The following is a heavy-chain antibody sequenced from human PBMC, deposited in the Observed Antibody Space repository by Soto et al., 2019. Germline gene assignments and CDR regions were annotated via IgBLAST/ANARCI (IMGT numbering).Heavy chain of an antibody. J-gene: IGHJ4*02. V-gene: IGHV6-1*01. CDR1: GDSVSSNSAA. D-gene: IGHD5-18*01. CDR2: TYYRSKWYN. CDR3: AREQSRWIQLSEIDY. Sequence: SQTLSLTCDISGDSVSSNSAAWNWIRQSPSRGLEWLGRTYYRSKWYNDYAVSVKGRITITSDTSKNQFSLQLKSVTPEDTAVYYCAREQSRWIQLSEIDYWGQGTPVTVSS.